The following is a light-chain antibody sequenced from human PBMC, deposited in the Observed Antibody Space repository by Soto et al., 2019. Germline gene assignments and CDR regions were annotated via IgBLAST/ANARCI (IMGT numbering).Light chain of an antibody. J-gene: IGKJ3*01. CDR3: QQFNSFPLT. V-gene: IGKV1-13*02. CDR1: QGISST. Sequence: AIQLTQSPSSLSASVGDRVTITCRASQGISSTLAWYQQKPGKAPKVLIYDVSSLESGVPSRFSGSGSGADFTLTISSLQPEDFATYYCQQFNSFPLTFGPGTTVYIK. CDR2: DVS.